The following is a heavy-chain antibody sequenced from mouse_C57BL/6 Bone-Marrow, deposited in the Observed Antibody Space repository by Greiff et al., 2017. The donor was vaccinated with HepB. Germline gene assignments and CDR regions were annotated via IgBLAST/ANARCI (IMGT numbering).Heavy chain of an antibody. D-gene: IGHD2-4*01. Sequence: QVQLQQPGAELVRPGTSVKLSCKASGYTFTSYWMHWVKQRPGQGLEWIGVIDPSDSYTNYNQKFKGKATLTVDTSSSAAYMQLSSLTSEDSAVYYCARWNYDYGGYFDYWGQGTTLTVSS. CDR1: GYTFTSYW. J-gene: IGHJ2*01. CDR2: IDPSDSYT. V-gene: IGHV1-59*01. CDR3: ARWNYDYGGYFDY.